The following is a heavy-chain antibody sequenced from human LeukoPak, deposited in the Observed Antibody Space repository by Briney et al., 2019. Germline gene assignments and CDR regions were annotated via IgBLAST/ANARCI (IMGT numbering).Heavy chain of an antibody. CDR1: GGSIRSYY. CDR2: IYYSGIT. Sequence: PSETMSLTCTVAGGSIRSYYWSWIRQPPGKGLEWIGYIYYSGITNSNLSLKSRVTMSIDTSKNQFSPKLSSVNAADTAVYYCARQGPAYSSSQVWFGPWGEGTLV. CDR3: ARQGPAYSSSQVWFGP. D-gene: IGHD6-6*01. V-gene: IGHV4-59*08. J-gene: IGHJ5*02.